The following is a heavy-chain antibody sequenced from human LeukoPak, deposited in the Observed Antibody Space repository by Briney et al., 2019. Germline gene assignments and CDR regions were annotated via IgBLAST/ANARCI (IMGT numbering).Heavy chain of an antibody. V-gene: IGHV3-33*01. Sequence: GGSLRLSCAASGFTFSRYGMHWVRQAPGKGLEWVAVIWYDGSNKYYADSVKGRFTISRDNSKNTLYLQMNSLRAEDTAVYYCARDLSYKLRGVNYYYGMDVWGQGTTVTVSS. CDR1: GFTFSRYG. CDR2: IWYDGSNK. D-gene: IGHD3-10*01. CDR3: ARDLSYKLRGVNYYYGMDV. J-gene: IGHJ6*02.